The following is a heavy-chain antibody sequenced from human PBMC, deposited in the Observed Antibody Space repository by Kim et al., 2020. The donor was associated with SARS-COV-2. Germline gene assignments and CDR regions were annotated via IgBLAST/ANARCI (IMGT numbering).Heavy chain of an antibody. CDR1: GFTFSSYA. D-gene: IGHD3-10*01. Sequence: GGSLRLSCAASGFTFSSYAMHWVRQAPGKGLEWVAVISYDGSNKYYADSVKGRFTISRDNSKNTLYLQMNSLRAEDTAVYYCARDLEVGGSITMVRGVDYWGQGTLVTVSS. J-gene: IGHJ4*02. V-gene: IGHV3-30*04. CDR3: ARDLEVGGSITMVRGVDY. CDR2: ISYDGSNK.